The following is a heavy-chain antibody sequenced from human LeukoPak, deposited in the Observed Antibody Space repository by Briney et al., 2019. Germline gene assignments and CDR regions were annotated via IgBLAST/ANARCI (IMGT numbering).Heavy chain of an antibody. Sequence: SETLSLTCTVSGGSVSSGSYCWSWIRQPPGKGLEWIGYIYYSGSTNYNPSLKSRVTISVDTSKNQFSLKLSSVTAADTAVYYCARDRREYYGSGSYSTNWGQGTLITVSS. CDR2: IYYSGST. CDR1: GGSVSSGSYC. D-gene: IGHD3-10*01. CDR3: ARDRREYYGSGSYSTN. J-gene: IGHJ4*02. V-gene: IGHV4-61*01.